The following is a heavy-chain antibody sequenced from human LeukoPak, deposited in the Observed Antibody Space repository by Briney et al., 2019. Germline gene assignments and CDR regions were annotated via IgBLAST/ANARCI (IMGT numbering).Heavy chain of an antibody. V-gene: IGHV3-11*01. Sequence: GGSLRLSCAASGFTFSDHSMSWIRQAPGKGLECVSVISDSGDIVYYADSVKGRFTISRDNAKKSLYLQMNSLGAEDTAVYFCARDRQPTRYGGLDVWGQGTTVIVSS. D-gene: IGHD3-16*01. J-gene: IGHJ6*02. CDR3: ARDRQPTRYGGLDV. CDR2: ISDSGDIV. CDR1: GFTFSDHS.